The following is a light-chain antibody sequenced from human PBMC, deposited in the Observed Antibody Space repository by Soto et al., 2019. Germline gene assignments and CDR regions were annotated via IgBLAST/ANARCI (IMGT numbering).Light chain of an antibody. CDR3: QQRSNWPPFT. CDR2: DAS. CDR1: QSVSSS. V-gene: IGKV3-11*01. J-gene: IGKJ3*01. Sequence: EIVLTQSPGTLSLSPGERATLSCRASQSVSSSLAWYQQKPGQTPRLLIYDASNRATGIPARFSGSGSGTDFTLTINSLESEDFAVYYCQQRSNWPPFTFGPGTKVDIK.